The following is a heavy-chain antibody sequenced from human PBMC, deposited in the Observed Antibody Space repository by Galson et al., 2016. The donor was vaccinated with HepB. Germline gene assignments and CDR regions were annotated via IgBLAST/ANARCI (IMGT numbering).Heavy chain of an antibody. Sequence: SLRLSCAASGFNFDFYAMHWVRQVPGKGLEWVSGISWESKDIGYADSVKGRFTVSRDNAKNSLYLQMNSLRPEGTALYYCIKDDRGSPSEGYWGQGTLVTVSS. J-gene: IGHJ4*02. D-gene: IGHD6-6*01. CDR2: ISWESKDI. V-gene: IGHV3-9*01. CDR1: GFNFDFYA. CDR3: IKDDRGSPSEGY.